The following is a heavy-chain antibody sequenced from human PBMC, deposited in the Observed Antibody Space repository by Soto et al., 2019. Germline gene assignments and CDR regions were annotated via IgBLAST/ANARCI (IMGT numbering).Heavy chain of an antibody. D-gene: IGHD3-22*01. CDR1: GFTVSSNY. J-gene: IGHJ2*01. V-gene: IGHV3-53*01. CDR2: IYSGGST. CDR3: AREAYYYDSSANGWYFDL. Sequence: GGSLRLSCAASGFTVSSNYMSWVRQAPGKGLEWVSVIYSGGSTYYADSVKGRFTISRDNSKNTLYLQMNSLRAEDTAVYYCAREAYYYDSSANGWYFDLWGRGTLVTVSS.